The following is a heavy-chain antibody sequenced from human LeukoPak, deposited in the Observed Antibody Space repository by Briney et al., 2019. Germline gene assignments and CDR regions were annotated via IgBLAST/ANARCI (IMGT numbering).Heavy chain of an antibody. CDR1: GFTFRNYN. CDR3: AKDWDYDSSGYYNDY. V-gene: IGHV3-23*01. J-gene: IGHJ4*02. Sequence: GGSLRLSCAASGFTFRNYNMNWVRQAPGKGLEWVSAISGSGGSTYYADSVKGRFTISRDNSKNTLYLQMNSLRAEDTAVYYCAKDWDYDSSGYYNDYWGQGTLVTVSS. CDR2: ISGSGGST. D-gene: IGHD3-22*01.